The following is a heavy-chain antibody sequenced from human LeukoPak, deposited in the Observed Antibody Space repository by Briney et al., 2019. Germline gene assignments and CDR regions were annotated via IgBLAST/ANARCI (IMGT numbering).Heavy chain of an antibody. CDR1: GFTFDDYG. CDR3: AKGLGGGITMIVVVTLDY. V-gene: IGHV3-20*04. D-gene: IGHD3-22*01. Sequence: GGSLRLSCAASGFTFDDYGMSWVRQAPGKGLEWVSGINWNGGSTGYADSVKGRFTISRDNAKNSLYLQMNSLRAEDTALYYCAKGLGGGITMIVVVTLDYWGQGTLVTVSS. CDR2: INWNGGST. J-gene: IGHJ4*02.